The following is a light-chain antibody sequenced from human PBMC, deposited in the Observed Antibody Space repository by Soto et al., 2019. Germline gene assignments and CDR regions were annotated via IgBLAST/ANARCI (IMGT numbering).Light chain of an antibody. CDR1: QSIGSSY. V-gene: IGKV3-20*01. J-gene: IGKJ1*01. CDR2: GTS. Sequence: ENVLTQSPGTLSLSPGERATLSCRASQSIGSSYLAWYQQKPGHAPRLIIYGTSSRPTGIPDKFSGSGSGTDCTLPISRLELADFAVYSWQQVGSSWLTFCQGTTVEIK. CDR3: QQVGSSWLT.